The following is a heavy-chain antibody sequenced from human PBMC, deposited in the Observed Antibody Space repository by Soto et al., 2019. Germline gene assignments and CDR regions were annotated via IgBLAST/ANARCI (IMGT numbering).Heavy chain of an antibody. CDR2: IYPGDSDT. CDR3: ARTSAAGKYYYGMDV. J-gene: IGHJ6*02. Sequence: GESLKISCKGSGYSCTSYWIGWVRQMPGKGLEWMGIIYPGDSDTRYSPSFQGQVTISADKSISTAYLQWSSLKASDTAMYYCARTSAAGKYYYGMDVWGQGPTVTVSS. D-gene: IGHD6-13*01. V-gene: IGHV5-51*01. CDR1: GYSCTSYW.